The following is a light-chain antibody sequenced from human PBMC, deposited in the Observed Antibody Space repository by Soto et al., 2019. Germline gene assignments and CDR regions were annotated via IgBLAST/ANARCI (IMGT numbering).Light chain of an antibody. J-gene: IGKJ1*01. CDR3: QQYSRAPLT. CDR1: QSVSNNY. Sequence: EIVLTHSPGTLCLSPGERATLSCGASQSVSNNYLAWYQQKPGQAPKLVIYGASIRATGIPDRFSASGSGTDFTLTISRLEPEDFAVYYCQQYSRAPLTFGQGTKVDIK. CDR2: GAS. V-gene: IGKV3-20*01.